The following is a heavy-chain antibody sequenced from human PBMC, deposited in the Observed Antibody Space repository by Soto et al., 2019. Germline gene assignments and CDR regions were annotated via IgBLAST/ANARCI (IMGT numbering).Heavy chain of an antibody. D-gene: IGHD4-17*01. CDR1: GGSVSSGSYY. CDR3: ARMGDYVTFDP. J-gene: IGHJ5*02. CDR2: IYYSGST. Sequence: PSETLSLTCTVSGGSVSSGSYYWSWIRQPPGKGLEWIGYIYYSGSTNYNPSLKSRVTISVDTSKNQFSLKLSSVTAADTAVYYCARMGDYVTFDPWGQGTPVTVSS. V-gene: IGHV4-61*01.